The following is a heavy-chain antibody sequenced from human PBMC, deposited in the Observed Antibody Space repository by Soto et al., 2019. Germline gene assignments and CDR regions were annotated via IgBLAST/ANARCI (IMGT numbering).Heavy chain of an antibody. J-gene: IGHJ4*02. Sequence: GGSLRLSCAASGFTFSSYAMHWVRQAPGKGLEYVSAISSNGGSTYYANSVKGRFTISRDNSKNTLYLQMGSLRAEDMAVYYCAREGGPVIAASEGPDYWGQGTLVTVSS. D-gene: IGHD6-13*01. CDR1: GFTFSSYA. V-gene: IGHV3-64*01. CDR2: ISSNGGST. CDR3: AREGGPVIAASEGPDY.